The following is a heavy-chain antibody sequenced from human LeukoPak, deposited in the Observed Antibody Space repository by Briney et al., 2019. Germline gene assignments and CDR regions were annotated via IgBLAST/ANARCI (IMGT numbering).Heavy chain of an antibody. V-gene: IGHV4-59*01. CDR1: GGSFSGYY. CDR3: ARGREYYDILTGYYPYAFDI. Sequence: SGTLSLTCAVYGGSFSGYYWSWIRQPPGKGLEWIGYIYYSGSTNYNPSLKSRVTISVDTSTNQISLKLSSVTAADTAVYYCARGREYYDILTGYYPYAFDIWGQGTMVTVSA. J-gene: IGHJ3*02. CDR2: IYYSGST. D-gene: IGHD3-9*01.